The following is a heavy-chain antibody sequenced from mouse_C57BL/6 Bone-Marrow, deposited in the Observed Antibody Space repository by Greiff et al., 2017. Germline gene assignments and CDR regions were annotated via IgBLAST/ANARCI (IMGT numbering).Heavy chain of an antibody. J-gene: IGHJ1*03. D-gene: IGHD1-1*01. CDR1: GYTFTDYY. V-gene: IGHV1-77*01. Sequence: QLQQSGAELVKPGASVKISCKASGYTFTDYYINWVKQRPGQGLEWIGKIGPGSGSTYYNEKFKGKATLTADKSSSTAYMQLSSLTSEDSAVYFCAKFITTVVDWYFDVWGTGTTVTVSS. CDR3: AKFITTVVDWYFDV. CDR2: IGPGSGST.